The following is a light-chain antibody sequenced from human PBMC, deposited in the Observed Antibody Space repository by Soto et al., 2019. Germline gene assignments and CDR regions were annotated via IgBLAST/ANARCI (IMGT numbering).Light chain of an antibody. J-gene: IGLJ2*01. CDR3: SSFTTSSTLGV. Sequence: QSVLTQPASVSGSPGQSITISCTGTSSDVGGYNYVSWYQQHPGKAPKLMIYDVGNRPSGVSNRFSGSKSGNTASLTISGLLAEDEADYYCSSFTTSSTLGVFGGGTKLTVL. CDR2: DVG. V-gene: IGLV2-14*01. CDR1: SSDVGGYNY.